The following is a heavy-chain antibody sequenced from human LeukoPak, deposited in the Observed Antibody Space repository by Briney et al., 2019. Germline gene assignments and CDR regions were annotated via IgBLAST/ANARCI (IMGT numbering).Heavy chain of an antibody. CDR2: ISSSSSTI. D-gene: IGHD3-10*01. CDR1: GFTFSDRY. V-gene: IGHV3-11*04. Sequence: PGGSLRLSCAASGFTFSDRYMNWVRQAPGKGLEWVSYISSSSSTIYYADSVKGRYTISRDNAKNSLYLQMNNLRDEDTAVYYCARDRDSYGSGRTGFDPWGQGTLVTVSS. J-gene: IGHJ5*02. CDR3: ARDRDSYGSGRTGFDP.